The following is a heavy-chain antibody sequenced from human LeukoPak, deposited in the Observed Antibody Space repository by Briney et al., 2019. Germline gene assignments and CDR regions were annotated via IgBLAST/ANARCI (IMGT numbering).Heavy chain of an antibody. Sequence: GGSLRLSCAASGFTFSSYWMNWVRQVPGKGLEWVANIDQDGNDKYCVGSVKGRFTISRDNAKSSLYLEVKSLRAEDTAVYYCARNTYYDFWSRHYGLDYWGQGTLVTVSS. CDR1: GFTFSSYW. CDR2: IDQDGNDK. V-gene: IGHV3-7*01. J-gene: IGHJ4*02. CDR3: ARNTYYDFWSRHYGLDY. D-gene: IGHD3-3*01.